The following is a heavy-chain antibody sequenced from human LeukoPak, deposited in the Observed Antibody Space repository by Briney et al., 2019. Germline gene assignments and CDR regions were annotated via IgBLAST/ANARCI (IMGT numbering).Heavy chain of an antibody. J-gene: IGHJ4*02. CDR1: GGTFSSYA. CDR3: ARGGPSIAVAGSCRY. V-gene: IGHV1-69*01. CDR2: IIPIFGTA. Sequence: GASVKVSCTASGGTFSSYAISWVRQAPGQGLEWMGGIIPIFGTANYAQKFQGRVTITADESTSTAYMELSSLRSEDTAVYYCARGGPSIAVAGSCRYWGQGTLVTVSS. D-gene: IGHD6-19*01.